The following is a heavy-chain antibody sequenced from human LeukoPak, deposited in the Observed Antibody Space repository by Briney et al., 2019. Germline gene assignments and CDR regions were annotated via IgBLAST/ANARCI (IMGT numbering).Heavy chain of an antibody. V-gene: IGHV3-11*01. CDR3: ARVGDPYFFDY. CDR1: GFTFSDYY. J-gene: IGHJ4*02. Sequence: GGSLRLSCAASGFTFSDYYMSWIRQAPGKGLEWVSYISNGGSTIYYADSVKGRFTISRNNAKNSLYLQMNSLRAEDTAVYYCARVGDPYFFDYWGQGTLVTVSS. D-gene: IGHD3-16*01. CDR2: ISNGGSTI.